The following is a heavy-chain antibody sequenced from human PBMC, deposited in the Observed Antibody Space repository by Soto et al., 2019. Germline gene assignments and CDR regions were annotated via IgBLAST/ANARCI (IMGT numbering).Heavy chain of an antibody. CDR3: ARGFGGLNS. D-gene: IGHD3-10*01. CDR1: GFTFNDFE. J-gene: IGHJ4*02. CDR2: IDGSGTTK. V-gene: IGHV3-48*03. Sequence: EVQLLESGGGLVQPGGSLRLSCGVSGFTFNDFEMNWVRQAPGKGLEWLAYIDGSGTTKKYADAVRGRFTISRHNPNNSLFLKTSTLSAADTAIYYCARGFGGLNSWGQGTLVSVSS.